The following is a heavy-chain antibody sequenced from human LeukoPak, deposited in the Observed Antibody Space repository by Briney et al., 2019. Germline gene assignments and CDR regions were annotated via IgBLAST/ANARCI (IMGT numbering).Heavy chain of an antibody. CDR3: ARDWYDSSGYSYYFDY. CDR2: IRYDGSNK. Sequence: GGSLRLSCAASGFTFSSYGVHWVLQAPGKGLEWVAFIRYDGSNKYYADSVKGRFTISRDNSKNTLYLQMNSLRAEDTAVYYCARDWYDSSGYSYYFDYWGQGTLVTVSS. CDR1: GFTFSSYG. J-gene: IGHJ4*02. D-gene: IGHD3-22*01. V-gene: IGHV3-30*02.